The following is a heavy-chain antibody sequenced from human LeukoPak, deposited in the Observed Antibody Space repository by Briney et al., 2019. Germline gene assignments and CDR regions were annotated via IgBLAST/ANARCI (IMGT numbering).Heavy chain of an antibody. Sequence: GGSLCLSCAASGFTFSTNSMGWVRQPPGKGRGWVSAITGSADRTHYADSVKGRFTISRDNSKNIVYLQMNSLRAKDTAVYFCARPQVVVLNPFDYWGQGTLVTVSS. V-gene: IGHV3-23*01. D-gene: IGHD3-10*01. CDR3: ARPQVVVLNPFDY. CDR2: ITGSADRT. J-gene: IGHJ4*02. CDR1: GFTFSTNS.